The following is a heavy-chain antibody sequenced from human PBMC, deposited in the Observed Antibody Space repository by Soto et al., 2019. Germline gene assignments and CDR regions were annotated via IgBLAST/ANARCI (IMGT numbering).Heavy chain of an antibody. D-gene: IGHD2-15*01. CDR2: ISYDGSNK. CDR3: ARTKRRVVVVVAATLPLYYYYGMDV. CDR1: GFTFSSYA. Sequence: GGPLRLSCAASGFTFSSYAMHWVRQAPGKGLEWVAVISYDGSNKYYADSVKGRFTISRDNSKNTLYLQMNSLRAEDTAVYYCARTKRRVVVVVAATLPLYYYYGMDVWGQGTTVTVSS. J-gene: IGHJ6*02. V-gene: IGHV3-30-3*01.